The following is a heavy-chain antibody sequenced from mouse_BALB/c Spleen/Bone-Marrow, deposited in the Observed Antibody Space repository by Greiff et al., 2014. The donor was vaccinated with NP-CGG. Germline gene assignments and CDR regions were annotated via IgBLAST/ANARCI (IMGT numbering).Heavy chain of an antibody. CDR1: GYAFTNYL. CDR3: ARGGDYGFMDY. D-gene: IGHD1-2*01. V-gene: IGHV1-54*01. Sequence: VQLQQSGAELVRPGTSVKVSCKASGYAFTNYLIEWVKQRPGQGLEWIGVINPGSGGTNYNEKFKGKATLTADKSSSTAYMQRSSRTSEDSAVYCGARGGDYGFMDYWGQGTSVTVSS. J-gene: IGHJ4*01. CDR2: INPGSGGT.